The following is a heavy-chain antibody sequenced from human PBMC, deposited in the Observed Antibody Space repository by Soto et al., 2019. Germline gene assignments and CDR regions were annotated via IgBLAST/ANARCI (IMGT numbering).Heavy chain of an antibody. D-gene: IGHD2-2*01. CDR3: ARAIVVVPAAFRMDV. J-gene: IGHJ6*02. CDR2: IYYSGST. CDR1: GGSISSYY. V-gene: IGHV4-59*01. Sequence: TSETLSLTCTVSGGSISSYYWSWIRQPPGKGLEWIGYIYYSGSTNYNPSLKSRVTISVDTSKNQFSLKLSSVTAADTAVYYCARAIVVVPAAFRMDVWGQGTTVTVSS.